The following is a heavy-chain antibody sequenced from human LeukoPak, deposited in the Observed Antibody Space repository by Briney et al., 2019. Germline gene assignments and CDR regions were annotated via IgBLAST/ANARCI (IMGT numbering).Heavy chain of an antibody. Sequence: TGGSLRLSCAASGFTFSSYWMSWVRQAPGKGLEWVANMKQDGSEKYYVDSVKGRFTISRDNAKNSLYLQMNSLRAEDTAVYYCARQGRRFGEFFYFDYWGQGTLVTVSS. CDR3: ARQGRRFGEFFYFDY. J-gene: IGHJ4*02. D-gene: IGHD3-10*01. V-gene: IGHV3-7*04. CDR2: MKQDGSEK. CDR1: GFTFSSYW.